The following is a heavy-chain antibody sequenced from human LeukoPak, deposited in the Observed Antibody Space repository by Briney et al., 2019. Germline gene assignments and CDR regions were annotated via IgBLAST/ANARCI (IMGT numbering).Heavy chain of an antibody. D-gene: IGHD3-22*01. CDR1: GASISGYY. CDR2: IYSSGIA. CDR3: AREILYDSSAYNV. Sequence: SETLSLTCTVSGASISGYYWSWIRQPAGKGLEWIGRIYSSGIANYNPSLKSRVTMSVDTSKNQFSLKLRSVTAADTAVYYCAREILYDSSAYNVWGQGTLVTVSS. V-gene: IGHV4-4*07. J-gene: IGHJ4*02.